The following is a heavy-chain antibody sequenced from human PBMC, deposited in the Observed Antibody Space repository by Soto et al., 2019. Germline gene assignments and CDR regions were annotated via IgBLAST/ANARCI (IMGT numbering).Heavy chain of an antibody. D-gene: IGHD6-13*01. J-gene: IGHJ3*02. CDR1: GYIFTGYY. Sequence: ASVKVSCKASGYIFTGYYIHWVRQAPGQGLEWMGWINPNSGGTHYAQKFQGWVTMTRDTSISTAYMELSRLRSDDMAVYNCARGANIAAAPQAFDIWGQGTMVTVSS. CDR2: INPNSGGT. V-gene: IGHV1-2*04. CDR3: ARGANIAAAPQAFDI.